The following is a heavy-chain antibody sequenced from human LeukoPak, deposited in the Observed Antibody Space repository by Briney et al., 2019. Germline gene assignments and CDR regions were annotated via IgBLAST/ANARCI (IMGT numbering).Heavy chain of an antibody. V-gene: IGHV3-30*02. Sequence: GGSLRLSCAASGFTFSTYGMHWVRQAPGKGLEWVTFIRSDGSNKYYADSVKGRFTISRDNSKNTLYLQMNSLRAEDTAVYYCARAPSRPSSGWYDGIIDYWGQGTLVTVSS. CDR2: IRSDGSNK. D-gene: IGHD6-19*01. J-gene: IGHJ4*02. CDR1: GFTFSTYG. CDR3: ARAPSRPSSGWYDGIIDY.